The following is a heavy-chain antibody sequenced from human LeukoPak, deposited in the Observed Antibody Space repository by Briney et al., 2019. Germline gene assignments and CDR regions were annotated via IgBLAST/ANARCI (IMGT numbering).Heavy chain of an antibody. CDR1: GFTFSSYA. CDR2: ISGSGGST. J-gene: IGHJ2*01. Sequence: GGSLRLSCAASGFTFSSYAMSWVRQAPGKGLEWVSAISGSGGSTYYADSVKGRFTISRDNSKNTLYLQMNSLRAKDTAVYYCAKAGIVVVPAATLGYFDLWGRGTLVTVSS. CDR3: AKAGIVVVPAATLGYFDL. D-gene: IGHD2-2*01. V-gene: IGHV3-23*01.